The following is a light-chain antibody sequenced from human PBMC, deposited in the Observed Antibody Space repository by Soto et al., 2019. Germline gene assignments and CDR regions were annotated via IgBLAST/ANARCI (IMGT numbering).Light chain of an antibody. CDR2: EVS. Sequence: QSALTQPASVSGSPGQSITISCTGTSSDVGGYNYVSWYQQHPGKAPKLMIYEVSNRPSGVSNRFSGSKSGNTASLTISGLQAEDEADYDCSSYTGSSTLGEMFGGGTKLTVL. J-gene: IGLJ3*02. CDR1: SSDVGGYNY. CDR3: SSYTGSSTLGEM. V-gene: IGLV2-14*01.